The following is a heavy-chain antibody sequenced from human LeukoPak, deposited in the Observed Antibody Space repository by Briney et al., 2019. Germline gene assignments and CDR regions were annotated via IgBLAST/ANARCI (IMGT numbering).Heavy chain of an antibody. Sequence: GGSLRLSCAAPGFTFSSYGMHWVRQAPGKGLEWVAVISYDGSNKYYADSVKGRFTISRDNSKNTLYLQMNSLRAEDTAVYYCAKDAWSVLHVLRYFDWRRSHYGMDVWGKGTTVTVSS. J-gene: IGHJ6*04. D-gene: IGHD3-9*01. CDR1: GFTFSSYG. CDR3: AKDAWSVLHVLRYFDWRRSHYGMDV. V-gene: IGHV3-30*18. CDR2: ISYDGSNK.